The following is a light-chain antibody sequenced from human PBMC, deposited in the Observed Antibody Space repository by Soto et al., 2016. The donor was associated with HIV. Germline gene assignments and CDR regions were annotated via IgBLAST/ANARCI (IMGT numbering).Light chain of an antibody. CDR2: ATY. J-gene: IGKJ3*01. V-gene: IGKV1-12*01. Sequence: DIQMTQSPSSVSASVGDGVTITCRASQAINSRLAWYQQKPGKAPEVLITATYTLQAGVPSRFSGSASGGTGTDFTLTIDSLQPEDFATYYCQQTDSFPFTFGPGTKV. CDR1: QAINSR. CDR3: QQTDSFPFT.